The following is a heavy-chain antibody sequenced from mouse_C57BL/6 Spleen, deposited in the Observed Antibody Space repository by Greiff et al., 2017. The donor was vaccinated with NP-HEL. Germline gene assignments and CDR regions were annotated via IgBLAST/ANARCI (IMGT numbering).Heavy chain of an antibody. D-gene: IGHD2-5*01. J-gene: IGHJ2*01. CDR2: ISDGGSYT. V-gene: IGHV5-4*01. CDR1: GFTFSSYA. Sequence: EVQVVESGGGLVKPGGSLKLSCAASGFTFSSYAMSWVRQTPEKRLEWVATISDGGSYTYYPDNVKGRFTISRDNAKNNLYLQMSHLKSEDTAMYYCARGDSNYPFDYWGQGTTLTVSS. CDR3: ARGDSNYPFDY.